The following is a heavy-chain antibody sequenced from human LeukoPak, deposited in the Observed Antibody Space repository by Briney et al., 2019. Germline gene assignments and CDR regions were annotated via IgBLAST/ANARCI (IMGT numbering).Heavy chain of an antibody. J-gene: IGHJ4*02. Sequence: GGSLRLSCAASGFTFNSYAMGWVRQAPGKGLEWVSAIRGSGGGTYYADSVKGRFTISRDNSKNTLYLQMNSLRDEDTALYYCAKAGIGVVGYFDYWGQGTLVTVSS. CDR3: AKAGIGVVGYFDY. V-gene: IGHV3-23*01. D-gene: IGHD6-19*01. CDR1: GFTFNSYA. CDR2: IRGSGGGT.